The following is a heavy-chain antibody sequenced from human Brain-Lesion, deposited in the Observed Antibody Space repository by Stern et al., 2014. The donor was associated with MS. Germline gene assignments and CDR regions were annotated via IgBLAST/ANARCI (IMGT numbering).Heavy chain of an antibody. CDR3: ARDQRGITIFGVVTDYYYLGMDV. Sequence: DQLVESGAEVKEPGASVKVSCKTSGYIFTGYYIHWVRQAPGQGLEWMAWINPNTGGTKYAQKFQGRVTMSRDTSISTAYVELSSLTSDDTAVYYCARDQRGITIFGVVTDYYYLGMDVWGQGTTVTVSS. CDR1: GYIFTGYY. CDR2: INPNTGGT. J-gene: IGHJ6*02. V-gene: IGHV1-2*02. D-gene: IGHD3-3*01.